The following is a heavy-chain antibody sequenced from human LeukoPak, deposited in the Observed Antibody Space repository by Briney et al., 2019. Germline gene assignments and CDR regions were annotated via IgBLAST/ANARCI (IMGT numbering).Heavy chain of an antibody. CDR3: AKSNRYCDSASCYEAFDI. D-gene: IGHD2-2*01. V-gene: IGHV4-59*01. CDR2: IYYSGSP. CDR1: GASISIYS. J-gene: IGHJ3*02. Sequence: SETLSLTCTVSGASISIYSWSWIRQPPGQALEWIGYIYYSGSPNYNPSLKSRVTMSVDASKNQFSLKVSSVTAADTAVYYCAKSNRYCDSASCYEAFDIWGQGTMATVSS.